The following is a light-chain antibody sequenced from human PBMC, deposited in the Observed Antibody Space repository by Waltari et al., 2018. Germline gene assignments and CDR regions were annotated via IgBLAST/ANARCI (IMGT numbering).Light chain of an antibody. J-gene: IGLJ2*01. Sequence: ALTQPPSASGSLGQSVTISCPGTSNDIGRFPFVSWYQQHSGKAPKLIIYAVHKRPSGVPDRFSAAASGNTASLTVSALQAEDEADYYCNSYAGIHHVVFGGGTRLTGL. V-gene: IGLV2-8*01. CDR2: AVH. CDR3: NSYAGIHHVV. CDR1: SNDIGRFPF.